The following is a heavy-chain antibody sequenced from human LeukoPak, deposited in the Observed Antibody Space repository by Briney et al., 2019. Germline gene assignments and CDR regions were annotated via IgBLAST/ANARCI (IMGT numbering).Heavy chain of an antibody. CDR1: GGSVSSSSYY. V-gene: IGHV4-39*07. J-gene: IGHJ4*02. Sequence: SETLSLTCTVSGGSVSSSSYYWGWIRQPPGKGLEWIGDIYYTGSTYYNPSLKSRVTISVDTSKNQFSLKLSSVTAADTAVYYCARDREGYDYWGQGTLVTVSS. CDR2: IYYTGST. CDR3: ARDREGYDY. D-gene: IGHD5-24*01.